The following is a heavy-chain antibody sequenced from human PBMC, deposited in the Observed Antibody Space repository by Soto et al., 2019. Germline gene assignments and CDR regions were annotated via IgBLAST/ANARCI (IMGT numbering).Heavy chain of an antibody. V-gene: IGHV3-7*03. Sequence: GVSLRLSCSASGFTFSSYWMSWVRQAPGKGLEWVANIKQDGSEKYYVDSVKGRFTISRDNAKNSLYLQMNSLRTEDTAVYYCERDGGFFEWLPLYYYGMDVWGQGTTVTVS. D-gene: IGHD3-3*01. CDR2: IKQDGSEK. CDR1: GFTFSSYW. J-gene: IGHJ6*02. CDR3: ERDGGFFEWLPLYYYGMDV.